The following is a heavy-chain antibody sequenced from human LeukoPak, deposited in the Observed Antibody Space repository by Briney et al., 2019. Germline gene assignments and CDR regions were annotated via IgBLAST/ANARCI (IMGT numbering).Heavy chain of an antibody. CDR2: ISGSGGST. V-gene: IGHV3-23*01. Sequence: PGGSLRLSCAASGFTFSSYAMSWVRQAPGKGLEWVSAISGSGGSTYYADSVKGRFTISRDNSKNTLYLQMNSLRAEDTAVYYCAKDWYYDSSGYPYYFDYWGQGTLVTVSS. CDR1: GFTFSSYA. J-gene: IGHJ4*02. CDR3: AKDWYYDSSGYPYYFDY. D-gene: IGHD3-22*01.